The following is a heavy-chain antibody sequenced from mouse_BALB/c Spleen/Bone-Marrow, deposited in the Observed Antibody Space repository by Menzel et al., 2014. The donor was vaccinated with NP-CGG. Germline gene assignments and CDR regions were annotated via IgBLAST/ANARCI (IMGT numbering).Heavy chain of an antibody. D-gene: IGHD2-3*01. CDR2: INPYNDGT. Sequence: EVQVEESGPELVKPGASVKMSCKASGYTFSSFVMHWVKQKPGQGLEWIGYINPYNDGTKYNEKFKGKATLTSDKSSSTASMVLSSMLSEDAAVDYCARAYDVLGGSYSMDYWGPGTSVTVSS. CDR1: GYTFSSFV. V-gene: IGHV1-14*01. J-gene: IGHJ4*01. CDR3: ARAYDVLGGSYSMDY.